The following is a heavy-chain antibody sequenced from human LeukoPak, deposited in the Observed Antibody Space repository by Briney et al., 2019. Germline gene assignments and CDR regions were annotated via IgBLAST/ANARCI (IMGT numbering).Heavy chain of an antibody. CDR3: ATLQMAPSPYYFDN. CDR1: GFTFSSYS. CDR2: IYYSGST. D-gene: IGHD5-24*01. J-gene: IGHJ4*02. V-gene: IGHV4-59*12. Sequence: GSLRLSCAASGFTFSSYSMNWVRQPPGKGLEWIGYIYYSGSTNYNPSLKSRVTISVDTSKNQFSLKLSSVTAADTAVYYCATLQMAPSPYYFDNWGQGTLVTVTP.